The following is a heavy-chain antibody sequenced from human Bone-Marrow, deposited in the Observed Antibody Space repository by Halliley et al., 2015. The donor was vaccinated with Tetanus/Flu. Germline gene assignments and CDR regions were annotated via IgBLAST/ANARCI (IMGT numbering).Heavy chain of an antibody. CDR2: ISGSGTYT. J-gene: IGHJ4*02. CDR1: GFIFSNYY. Sequence: SLRLSCAGSGFIFSNYYMTWVRQAPGKGLEWVSSISGSGTYTFYADSVRGRFTISRDNSKDTLYLQIFSLRVEDTAVYYCAKNWRADPSAFFFACWGQGSLLTVPS. V-gene: IGHV3-23*01. CDR3: AKNWRADPSAFFFAC. D-gene: IGHD3-3*01.